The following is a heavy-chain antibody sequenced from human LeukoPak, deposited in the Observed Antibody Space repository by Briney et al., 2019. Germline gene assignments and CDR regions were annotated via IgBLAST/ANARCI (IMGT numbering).Heavy chain of an antibody. CDR3: ARGQSSGWYGYYYYYMDV. CDR2: INHSGST. Sequence: SETLSLTCTVPGGSISSSSYYWSWIRQPPGKGLEWIGEINHSGSTNYNPSLKSRVTISVDTSKNQFSLKLSSVTAADTAVYYCARGQSSGWYGYYYYYMDVWGKGTTVTVSS. V-gene: IGHV4-39*07. D-gene: IGHD6-19*01. CDR1: GGSISSSSYY. J-gene: IGHJ6*03.